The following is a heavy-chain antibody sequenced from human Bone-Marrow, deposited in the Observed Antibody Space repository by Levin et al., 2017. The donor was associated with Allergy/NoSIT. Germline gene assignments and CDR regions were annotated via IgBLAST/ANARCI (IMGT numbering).Heavy chain of an antibody. J-gene: IGHJ4*02. Sequence: PGGSLRLSCAASGFSISSYGIHWVRQAPGKGLEWVATISFDGAKKDYGDSVKGRFTISRDNFKNTVYLQMNSLRAEDTAVYYCARDLSMGYSESWGYWGQGTLVTVSS. CDR3: ARDLSMGYSESWGY. V-gene: IGHV3-33*01. CDR2: ISFDGAKK. CDR1: GFSISSYG. D-gene: IGHD2-21*01.